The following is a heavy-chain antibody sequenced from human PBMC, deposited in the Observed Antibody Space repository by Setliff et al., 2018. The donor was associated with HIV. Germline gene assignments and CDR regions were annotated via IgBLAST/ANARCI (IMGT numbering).Heavy chain of an antibody. D-gene: IGHD3-22*01. J-gene: IGHJ3*02. CDR3: ASDRGDTMILVVTTGAFDI. Sequence: ASVKVSCKASGYTFTSYYMHWVRQAPGQGLEWMGIINPSGGSTNYAQKFQGRVTMTRDTSTSTVYMELSSLRSEYTAVYYCASDRGDTMILVVTTGAFDIWGQGTMVTVSS. CDR1: GYTFTSYY. CDR2: INPSGGST. V-gene: IGHV1-46*01.